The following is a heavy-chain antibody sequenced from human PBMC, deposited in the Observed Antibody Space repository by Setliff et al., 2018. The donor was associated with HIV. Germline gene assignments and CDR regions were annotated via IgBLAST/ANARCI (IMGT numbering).Heavy chain of an antibody. CDR3: ARGQSCTNGVCYQY. J-gene: IGHJ4*02. V-gene: IGHV4-59*01. D-gene: IGHD2-8*01. Sequence: SETLSLTCTVSGGSISSYYWTWIRQPPGKGLEWIGYIHYSGNTNYNPSLKSRVSISVDTSKNEFSLNLSSLTAADTAVYYCARGQSCTNGVCYQYWGQGTLVTVSS. CDR2: IHYSGNT. CDR1: GGSISSYY.